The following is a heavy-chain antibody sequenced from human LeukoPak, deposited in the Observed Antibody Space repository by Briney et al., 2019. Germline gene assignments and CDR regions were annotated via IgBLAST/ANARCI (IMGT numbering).Heavy chain of an antibody. CDR3: SRLRRYGSSNSCPKPLDV. CDR2: INDGCTT. J-gene: IGHJ6*04. D-gene: IGHD2-2*01. V-gene: IGHV4-34*01. Sequence: PSETLSLTCAVNGGSFSAYNWNWSRHPPRQGQERIGDINDGCTTNYAPSIKSPLTISADSSQTQLSLKLSCVTAADTAVNYCSRLRRYGSSNSCPKPLDVWGKGTTVTVSS. CDR1: GGSFSAYN.